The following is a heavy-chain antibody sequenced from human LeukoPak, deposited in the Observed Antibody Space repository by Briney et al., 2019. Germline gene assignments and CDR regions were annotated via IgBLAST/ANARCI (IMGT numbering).Heavy chain of an antibody. CDR2: IIDSGAST. CDR3: AKVPYSDYGAGRPPFMDV. J-gene: IGHJ6*02. V-gene: IGHV3-23*01. D-gene: IGHD3-10*01. Sequence: GGSLGLSCAASGFTFSNYAMSWVRQTPGKGLEWVSTIIDSGASTYYADSRKGRFTISRDNSKNTLYLQMNSLRDEDTAVYYCAKVPYSDYGAGRPPFMDVWGQGTTVAISS. CDR1: GFTFSNYA.